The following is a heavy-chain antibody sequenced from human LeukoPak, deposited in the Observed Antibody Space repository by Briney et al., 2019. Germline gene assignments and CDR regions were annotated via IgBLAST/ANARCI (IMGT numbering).Heavy chain of an antibody. V-gene: IGHV4-34*01. CDR2: INHSGST. CDR3: ARDSSGWYLLDY. Sequence: SETLSLTCVVYGESFSAYYWTWIRRAPGKGLEFIGEINHSGSTSYNPSLQSRVTMSVDTSKNQFSLKLSSVTAADTAVYYCARDSSGWYLLDYWGQGTLVTVSS. D-gene: IGHD6-19*01. CDR1: GESFSAYY. J-gene: IGHJ4*02.